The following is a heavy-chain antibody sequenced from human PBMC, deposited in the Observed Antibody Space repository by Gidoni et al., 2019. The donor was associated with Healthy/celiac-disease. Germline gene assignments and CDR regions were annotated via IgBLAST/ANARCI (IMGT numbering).Heavy chain of an antibody. D-gene: IGHD6-6*01. CDR1: GGSFSGHY. Sequence: QVQLQQWGAGLMKPSETLSLTCAVYGGSFSGHYWSWIRQPPGKGREWSGEIKHSGSTNYNPSLKSRVTISVDTSMNQFSLKLSSVTAADSALYSCARGRWGYSSSSDYGSLDYWGQGTLVTVSS. CDR2: IKHSGST. V-gene: IGHV4-34*01. CDR3: ARGRWGYSSSSDYGSLDY. J-gene: IGHJ4*02.